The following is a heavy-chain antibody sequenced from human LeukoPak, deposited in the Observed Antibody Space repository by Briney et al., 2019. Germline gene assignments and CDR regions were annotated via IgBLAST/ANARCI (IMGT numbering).Heavy chain of an antibody. D-gene: IGHD6-25*01. CDR1: GYTFTGYY. V-gene: IGHV1-2*04. J-gene: IGHJ3*02. CDR3: GRRLAHIAAAEYDAFGI. Sequence: ASVKVSCTASGYTFTGYYLHWVRQAPGQGLEWMGWINPNSGGTNYAQKFQGWVTMTRDTSISTAYLELSRLRSDDTTAYYCGRRLAHIAAAEYDAFGIWGQGIMVTVS. CDR2: INPNSGGT.